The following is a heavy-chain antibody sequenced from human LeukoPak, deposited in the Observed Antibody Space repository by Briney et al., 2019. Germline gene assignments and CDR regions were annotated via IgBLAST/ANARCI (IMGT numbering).Heavy chain of an antibody. J-gene: IGHJ4*02. CDR3: AKEYINAMDYFDY. CDR2: ISYDGRKK. D-gene: IGHD5-18*01. V-gene: IGHV3-30*18. Sequence: PGRSLTLSCAVSGFTFSSHGMHWVRQAPGKGLEWVAVISYDGRKKYYADSAKGRFTISRDNSKNTLYLQMNSLRVEDTALYYCAKEYINAMDYFDYWGQGTLVTVSS. CDR1: GFTFSSHG.